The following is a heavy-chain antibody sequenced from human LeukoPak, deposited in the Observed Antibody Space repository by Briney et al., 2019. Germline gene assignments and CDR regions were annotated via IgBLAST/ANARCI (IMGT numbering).Heavy chain of an antibody. J-gene: IGHJ5*01. V-gene: IGHV3-23*01. CDR2: ISGSGGST. Sequence: GGSLRLSCAASGFTFSSYDMSWVRQAPGKGLEGVSAISGSGGSTYYADSVKGRFTISRDNSKSTLYLQMNSLRAEDTAVYYCAKDRHAPGRYCSSTTCFPFDSWGQGTLVTVSS. CDR3: AKDRHAPGRYCSSTTCFPFDS. D-gene: IGHD2-2*01. CDR1: GFTFSSYD.